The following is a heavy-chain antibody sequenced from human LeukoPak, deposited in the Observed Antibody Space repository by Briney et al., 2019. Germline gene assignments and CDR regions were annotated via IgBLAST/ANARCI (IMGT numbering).Heavy chain of an antibody. CDR1: GYTFTSYG. CDR3: ARGDYGDYWQNWFDP. J-gene: IGHJ5*02. CDR2: ISAYNGNT. V-gene: IGHV1-18*01. D-gene: IGHD4-17*01. Sequence: ASVKVSCKASGYTFTSYGISWVRQAPGQGLEWMGWISAYNGNTNYAQKLQGRVTMTTDTSTSTAYMELRSLRSDDTAVYYFARGDYGDYWQNWFDPWGQGTLITVSS.